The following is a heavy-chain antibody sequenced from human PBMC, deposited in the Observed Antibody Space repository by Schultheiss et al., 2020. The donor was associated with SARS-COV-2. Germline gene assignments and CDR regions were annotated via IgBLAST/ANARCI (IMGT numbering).Heavy chain of an antibody. CDR3: ARDGLRYCSGGSCYYFPER. CDR2: ISYDGSNK. Sequence: GGSLRLSCAASGFTFSSYAMHWVRQAPGKGLEWVAVISYDGSNKYYTDSVKGRFTISRDNSKNTLYLQMNSLRAEDTAVYYCARDGLRYCSGGSCYYFPERWGQGTLVTVSS. CDR1: GFTFSSYA. J-gene: IGHJ4*02. V-gene: IGHV3-30-3*01. D-gene: IGHD2-15*01.